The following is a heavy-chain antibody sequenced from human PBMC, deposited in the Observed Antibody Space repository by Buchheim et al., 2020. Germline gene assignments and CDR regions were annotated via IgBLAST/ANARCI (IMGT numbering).Heavy chain of an antibody. CDR2: INHSGST. CDR3: ARCSYGSGSYEVGDYFDY. J-gene: IGHJ4*02. V-gene: IGHV4-34*01. D-gene: IGHD3-10*01. CDR1: GGSFSGYY. Sequence: QVQLQQWGAGLLKPSETLSLTCAVYGGSFSGYYWSWIRQPPGKGLEWIGEINHSGSTNYNPSLKRRVTISVDTSKNQFSLKLSSVTAADTAVYYCARCSYGSGSYEVGDYFDYWGQGTL.